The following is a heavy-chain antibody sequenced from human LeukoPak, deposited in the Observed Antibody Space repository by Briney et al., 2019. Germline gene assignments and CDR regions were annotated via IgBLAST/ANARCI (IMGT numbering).Heavy chain of an antibody. D-gene: IGHD3-10*01. CDR3: ARGRGNRAYWYFDR. V-gene: IGHV3-9*03. CDR1: GFTFDDYA. Sequence: QPGGSLRLSCAASGFTFDDYAMHWVRQAPGKGLEWVSGISWNSGSIGYADSVKGRFTISRDNAKNSLYLQMNSLRAEDMALYYWARGRGNRAYWYFDRWGRGTLVTVSS. CDR2: ISWNSGSI. J-gene: IGHJ2*01.